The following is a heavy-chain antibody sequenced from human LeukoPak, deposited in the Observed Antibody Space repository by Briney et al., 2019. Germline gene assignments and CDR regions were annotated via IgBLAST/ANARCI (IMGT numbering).Heavy chain of an antibody. CDR3: ARASGWYERGPDYYYYYMDV. CDR2: ISSSSSYI. J-gene: IGHJ6*03. Sequence: GGSLRLSCAASGFTLSSYSIISVRQAPGKGLEWVSSISSSSSYIYYADSLKGRFTISGDNAQNSLYLQMNSLRAEDTAVYYCARASGWYERGPDYYYYYMDVWGKGTTVTVSS. CDR1: GFTLSSYS. D-gene: IGHD6-19*01. V-gene: IGHV3-21*01.